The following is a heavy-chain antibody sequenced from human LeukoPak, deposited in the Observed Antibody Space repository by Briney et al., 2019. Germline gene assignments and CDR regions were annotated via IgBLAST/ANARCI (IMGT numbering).Heavy chain of an antibody. CDR1: GFTFSSYA. CDR2: ISGSGGST. J-gene: IGHJ4*02. Sequence: PGGSLRLSCAASGFTFSSYAMSWVRQAPGKGLEWVSAISGSGGSTYYADSVKGRFTISRDNSKNTLYLQMNSLRAEDTAVYYCVKRGPFIVGATLGFDYWGQGTLVTVSS. CDR3: VKRGPFIVGATLGFDY. D-gene: IGHD1-26*01. V-gene: IGHV3-23*01.